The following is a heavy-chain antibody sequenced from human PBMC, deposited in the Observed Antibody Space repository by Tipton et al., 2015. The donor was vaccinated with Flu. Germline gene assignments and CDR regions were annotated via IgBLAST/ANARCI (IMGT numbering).Heavy chain of an antibody. Sequence: SLRLSCAASGFTFSSYAMHWVRQAPGKGLEWVAVISYDGSNKYYAESVKGRFTISRDNSKNTLYLQMNSLRAEDTAVYYCARDENGDYVFDYLGQGTLVTVSS. CDR1: GFTFSSYA. V-gene: IGHV3-30*04. CDR3: ARDENGDYVFDY. CDR2: ISYDGSNK. J-gene: IGHJ4*02. D-gene: IGHD4-17*01.